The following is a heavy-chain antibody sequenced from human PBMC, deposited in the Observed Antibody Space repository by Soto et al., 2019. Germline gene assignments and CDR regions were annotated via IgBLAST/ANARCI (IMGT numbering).Heavy chain of an antibody. CDR1: GGSVSSGSYY. D-gene: IGHD5-18*01. V-gene: IGHV4-61*01. CDR3: AREAAMGNNWFDP. J-gene: IGHJ5*02. Sequence: LETLSLPCTVSGGSVSSGSYYWSWIRQPPGKGLEWIGYIYYSGSTNYNPSLKSRVTISVDTSRNQFSLKLSSVTAADTAMYYCAREAAMGNNWFDPWGQGTLVTVSS. CDR2: IYYSGST.